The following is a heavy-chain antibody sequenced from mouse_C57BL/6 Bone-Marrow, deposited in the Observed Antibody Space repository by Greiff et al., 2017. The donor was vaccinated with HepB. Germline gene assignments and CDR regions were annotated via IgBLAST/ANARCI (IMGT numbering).Heavy chain of an antibody. Sequence: QVQLQQSGAELVRPGASVTLSCKASGYTFTDYEMHWVKQTPVHGLEWIGAIDPETGGTAYNQKFKGKAILTADKSSSTAYMELRSLTSEDSAVYYCTREGDGYAVFDYWGQGTTLTVSS. CDR2: IDPETGGT. CDR1: GYTFTDYE. J-gene: IGHJ2*01. V-gene: IGHV1-15*01. CDR3: TREGDGYAVFDY. D-gene: IGHD2-2*01.